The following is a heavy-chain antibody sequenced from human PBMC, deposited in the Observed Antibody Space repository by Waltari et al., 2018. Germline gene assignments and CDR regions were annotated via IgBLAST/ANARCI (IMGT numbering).Heavy chain of an antibody. CDR2: IYYSGST. Sequence: QLQLQESGPGLVKPSETLSLTCTVSGGSISSSSYYWGWIRQPPGKGLEWIGSIYYSGSTYYNPSLKSRVTISVDTSKNQFSLKLSSVTAADTAVYYCARVGRGSYFDYWGQGTLVTVSS. V-gene: IGHV4-39*07. J-gene: IGHJ4*02. CDR1: GGSISSSSYY. D-gene: IGHD1-26*01. CDR3: ARVGRGSYFDY.